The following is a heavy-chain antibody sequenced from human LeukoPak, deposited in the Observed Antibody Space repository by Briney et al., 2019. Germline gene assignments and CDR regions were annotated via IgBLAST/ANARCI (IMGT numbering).Heavy chain of an antibody. Sequence: GGSLRLSCAASGFTFSNYWMTWVRQAPGKGLEWVSYISSSGSTIYYADSVKGRFTISRDNAKNSLYLQMNSLRAEDTAVYFCAREDDPKPKYDYWGQGTLVTVSS. CDR3: AREDDPKPKYDY. CDR2: ISSSGSTI. J-gene: IGHJ4*02. V-gene: IGHV3-48*04. CDR1: GFTFSNYW. D-gene: IGHD1-1*01.